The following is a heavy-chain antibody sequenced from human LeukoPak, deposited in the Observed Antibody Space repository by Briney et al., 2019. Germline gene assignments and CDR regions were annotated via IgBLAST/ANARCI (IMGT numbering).Heavy chain of an antibody. CDR3: AKVRTMIAVAFDI. D-gene: IGHD3-22*01. CDR2: IRYNGNNQ. CDR1: GFTFNNYG. J-gene: IGHJ3*02. Sequence: PGGTLRLSCAASGFTFNNYGMHWVRQAPGKGLEWVAFIRYNGNNQYYADSVKGRFTISRDNSRDTLYLQMNSLRAEDTAVYYCAKVRTMIAVAFDIWGQGTMVTVSS. V-gene: IGHV3-30*02.